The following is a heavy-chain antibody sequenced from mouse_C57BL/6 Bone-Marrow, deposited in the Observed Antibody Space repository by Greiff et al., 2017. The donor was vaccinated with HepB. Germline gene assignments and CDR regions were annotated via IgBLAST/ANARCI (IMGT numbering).Heavy chain of an antibody. D-gene: IGHD2-2*01. CDR3: ARWGLWLYYFDY. CDR1: GYAFSSYW. CDR2: IYPGDGDT. J-gene: IGHJ2*01. Sequence: VHLVESGAELVKPGASVKISCKASGYAFSSYWMNWVKQRPGKGLEWIGQIYPGDGDTNYNGKFKGKATLTADKSSSTAYMQLSSLTSEDSAVYFCARWGLWLYYFDYWGQGTTLTVSS. V-gene: IGHV1-80*01.